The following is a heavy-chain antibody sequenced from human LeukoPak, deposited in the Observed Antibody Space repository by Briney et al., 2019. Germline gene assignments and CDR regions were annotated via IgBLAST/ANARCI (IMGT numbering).Heavy chain of an antibody. CDR1: GFTFGEYT. Sequence: PGGSLRLSCAASGFTFGEYTMHWIRQVSGNSLEWVSLINWVGDSTYYAESVRGRFTISRDNSKNSVYLQMNSLRSEDSGLYFCVKNIDYYGSSGPFDYWGLGTLVTVSS. CDR3: VKNIDYYGSSGPFDY. CDR2: INWVGDST. J-gene: IGHJ4*02. V-gene: IGHV3-43*01. D-gene: IGHD3-22*01.